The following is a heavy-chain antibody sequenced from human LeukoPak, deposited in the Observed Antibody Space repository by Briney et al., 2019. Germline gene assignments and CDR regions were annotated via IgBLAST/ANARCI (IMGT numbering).Heavy chain of an antibody. CDR1: GGSVSSGSYY. Sequence: SETLTLTCTVSGGSVSSGSYYWSWIRQPPGKGLEWIGYIYYSGSTNYNPSLKSRVTISVDTSKNQFSLKLSSVTAADTAVYYCARGGYEQRLWPTPFDYWGQGTLVTVSS. V-gene: IGHV4-61*01. J-gene: IGHJ4*02. CDR2: IYYSGST. CDR3: ARGGYEQRLWPTPFDY. D-gene: IGHD6-25*01.